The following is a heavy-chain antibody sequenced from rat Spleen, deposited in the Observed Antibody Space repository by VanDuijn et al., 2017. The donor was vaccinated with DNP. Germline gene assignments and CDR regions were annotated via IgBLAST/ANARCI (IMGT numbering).Heavy chain of an antibody. CDR3: ARTPYSSYRCYFDY. V-gene: IGHV5-58*01. D-gene: IGHD1-2*01. J-gene: IGHJ2*01. CDR1: GFTFSSYW. CDR2: INTDGGST. Sequence: EVQLVETGGGLVQPGRSLKLSCVASGFTFSSYWMFWIRQAPGKGLEWVASINTDGGSTYYPDSVKGRFTISRDNAKSTLYLQMDSLRSADTATYYCARTPYSSYRCYFDYWGQGVMVTVSS.